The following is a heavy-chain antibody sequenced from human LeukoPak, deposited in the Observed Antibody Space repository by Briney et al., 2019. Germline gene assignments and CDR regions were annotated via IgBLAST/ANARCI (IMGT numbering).Heavy chain of an antibody. CDR2: IKEDGSEK. Sequence: GGSLRLSCVASGFTLSTYWMSWVRQAPGKGLEWVASIKEDGSEKYYVDSVKGRFDISRDNAKNSLYLQMNNLGVEDTAVYYCARVDGIAVAPDDAFDVWGQGTMVTVSS. CDR3: ARVDGIAVAPDDAFDV. J-gene: IGHJ3*01. V-gene: IGHV3-7*03. CDR1: GFTLSTYW. D-gene: IGHD6-19*01.